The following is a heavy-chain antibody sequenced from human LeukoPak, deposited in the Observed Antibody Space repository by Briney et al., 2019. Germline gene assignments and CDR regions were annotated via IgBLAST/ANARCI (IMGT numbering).Heavy chain of an antibody. Sequence: PGGSLRLSCAAPGFTFSSYWMSWVRQAPGKGLEWVANIKQDGSEKYYVDSVKGRFTISRDNAKNSLYLQMNSLRAEDTAVYYCARIGENYYYYMDVWGKGTTATVSS. CDR2: IKQDGSEK. CDR1: GFTFSSYW. J-gene: IGHJ6*03. V-gene: IGHV3-7*01. D-gene: IGHD4-17*01. CDR3: ARIGENYYYYMDV.